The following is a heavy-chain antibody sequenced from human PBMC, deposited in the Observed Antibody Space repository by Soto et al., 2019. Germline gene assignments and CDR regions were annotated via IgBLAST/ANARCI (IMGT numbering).Heavy chain of an antibody. V-gene: IGHV4-61*01. D-gene: IGHD6-6*01. CDR1: GASVSSGSYY. CDR2: VYYGGGT. CDR3: ARAVTGRPWTYV. J-gene: IGHJ6*02. Sequence: QVQLQESGPGLVKPSETLSLTCSVSGASVSSGSYYWSCIRQPPGKGLEWIGFVYYGGGTTQNPSLKSRVTISEDTSKNQFSLNLKSVTAADKAVYYCARAVTGRPWTYVWGQGTTVTVSS.